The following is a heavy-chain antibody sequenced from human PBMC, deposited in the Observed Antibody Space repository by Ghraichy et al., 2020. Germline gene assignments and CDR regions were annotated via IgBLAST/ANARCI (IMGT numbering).Heavy chain of an antibody. D-gene: IGHD2-15*01. V-gene: IGHV4-34*01. Sequence: WGGVRQPPGKGREWIGEINHSGSTNYHPSLKSRVTISVDTSKNQFSLKLSSVTAADTAVYYCARGLGCSGGSCYSKDYYYMDVWGKGTTVTVSS. CDR3: ARGLGCSGGSCYSKDYYYMDV. CDR2: INHSGST. J-gene: IGHJ6*03.